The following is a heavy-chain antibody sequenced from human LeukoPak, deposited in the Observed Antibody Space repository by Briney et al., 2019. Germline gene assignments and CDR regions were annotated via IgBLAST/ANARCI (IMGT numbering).Heavy chain of an antibody. CDR3: AREDPQTTVPEGMDV. Sequence: PSETLSLTRTVSGGSISSYYWSWIRQSPGKGLEWIGYIYYSGSTNYNPSLKSRVTISVDTSKNQRSLKLRSVTAADTAVYYCAREDPQTTVPEGMDVWGQGTTVTVSS. D-gene: IGHD4-17*01. CDR1: GGSISSYY. J-gene: IGHJ6*02. V-gene: IGHV4-59*01. CDR2: IYYSGST.